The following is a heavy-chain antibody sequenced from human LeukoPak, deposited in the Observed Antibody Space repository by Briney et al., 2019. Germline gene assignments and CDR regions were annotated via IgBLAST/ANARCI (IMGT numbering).Heavy chain of an antibody. D-gene: IGHD3-10*01. CDR2: IYYSGST. CDR1: GGSISSSSYY. V-gene: IGHV4-31*03. J-gene: IGHJ3*02. CDR3: ARVMRDDYYGSGSYRAFDI. Sequence: PSETLSLTCTVSGGSISSSSYYWGWIRQHPGKGLEWIGYIYYSGSTYYNPSLKSRVTISVDTSKNQFSLKLSSVTAADTAVYYCARVMRDDYYGSGSYRAFDIWGQGTMVTVSS.